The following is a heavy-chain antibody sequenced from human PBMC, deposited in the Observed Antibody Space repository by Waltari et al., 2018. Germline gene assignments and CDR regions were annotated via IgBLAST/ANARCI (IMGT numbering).Heavy chain of an antibody. CDR1: GFTFSSFT. V-gene: IGHV3-23*04. CDR2: IIYTGVGT. D-gene: IGHD1-1*01. CDR3: ATALGNGVDP. Sequence: EVQLVESGGGLAQPGGSLRLSCAASGFTFSSFTMSWVRQAPGKGLEWVSAIIYTGVGTFYRDSVKGRFTVSRDNSKNTVYLQMNSLRAEDTAIYYCATALGNGVDPWGQGTLVTVSS. J-gene: IGHJ5*02.